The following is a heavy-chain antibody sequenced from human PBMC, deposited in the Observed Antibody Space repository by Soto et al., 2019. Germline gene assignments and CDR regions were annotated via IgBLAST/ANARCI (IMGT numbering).Heavy chain of an antibody. J-gene: IGHJ4*02. V-gene: IGHV3-30*18. Sequence: GGSLRLSCAASGFTFSSYGMHWVRQAPGKGLEWVAVISYDGSNKYYADSVKGRFTISRGNSKNTLYLQMNSLRAEDTAVYYCAKDHRYYYDSSGYYGYFDYWGQGTLVTVSS. CDR2: ISYDGSNK. CDR3: AKDHRYYYDSSGYYGYFDY. D-gene: IGHD3-22*01. CDR1: GFTFSSYG.